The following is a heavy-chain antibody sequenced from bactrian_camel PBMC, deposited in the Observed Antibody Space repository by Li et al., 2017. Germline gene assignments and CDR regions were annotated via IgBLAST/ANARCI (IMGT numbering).Heavy chain of an antibody. CDR3: AADRGYGLDCDDAFGY. V-gene: IGHV3S63*01. Sequence: HVQLVESGGGSVQAGGSLRLSCAASGFTFDDHDMGWFRQAHGDGCELVSTISSERSTHYADSVKGRFTISRDNAWKAVYLEMNSLKPEDTGVYYCAADRGYGLDCDDAFGYWGQGTQVTVS. J-gene: IGHJ6*01. CDR2: ISSERST. D-gene: IGHD3*01. CDR1: GFTFDDHD.